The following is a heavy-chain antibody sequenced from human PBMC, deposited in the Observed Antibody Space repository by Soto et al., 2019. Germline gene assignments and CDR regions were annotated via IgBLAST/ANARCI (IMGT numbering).Heavy chain of an antibody. D-gene: IGHD6-19*01. CDR1: GFTFSSYG. V-gene: IGHV3-33*01. J-gene: IGHJ4*02. CDR2: IGYDGSNK. Sequence: QVQLVESGGGVVQPGRSLRLSCAASGFTFSSYGMHWVRQAPGKGLEWVAGIGYDGSNKYYADSVKGRFTISRDNSKNTLYLQMNSLRAEDTAVYYCARMGNVAVAGIFFDYWGQGTLVTVSS. CDR3: ARMGNVAVAGIFFDY.